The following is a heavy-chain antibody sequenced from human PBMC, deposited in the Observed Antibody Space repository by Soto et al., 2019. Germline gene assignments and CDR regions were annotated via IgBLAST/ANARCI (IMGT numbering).Heavy chain of an antibody. CDR3: ATQRDYGDYGAFDL. CDR1: GYTFTGYY. J-gene: IGHJ4*02. Sequence: ASVKVSCKASGYTFTGYYIHWVRQAPGQGLEWMGWINPNSGDTKYAQKFQGWVTMTRDTSISTAYMELSRLRSDDTAVYYCATQRDYGDYGAFDLWGQGTQVTVSS. CDR2: INPNSGDT. D-gene: IGHD4-17*01. V-gene: IGHV1-2*04.